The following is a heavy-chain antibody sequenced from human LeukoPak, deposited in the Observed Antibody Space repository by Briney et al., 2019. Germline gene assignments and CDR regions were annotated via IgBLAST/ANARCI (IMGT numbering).Heavy chain of an antibody. CDR1: GGSVSDYY. J-gene: IGHJ5*02. CDR2: IYYTGST. V-gene: IGHV4-59*02. CDR3: ARARGYDSSTYNWFDP. Sequence: PSETLSLTCTVSGGSVSDYYWSWIRQSPGKGLEWIGYIYYTGSTSYNPSLRSRVTMSADTSKNQFSLKLSSVTAADTAVYYCARARGYDSSTYNWFDPWGQGTLVTVSS. D-gene: IGHD3-22*01.